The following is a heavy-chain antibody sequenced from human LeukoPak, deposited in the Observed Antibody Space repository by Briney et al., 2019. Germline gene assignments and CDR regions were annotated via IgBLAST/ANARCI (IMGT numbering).Heavy chain of an antibody. CDR3: ARASRGGSSWPYYYYYMDV. V-gene: IGHV1-69*05. D-gene: IGHD6-13*01. J-gene: IGHJ6*03. CDR1: GYTFTSYD. Sequence: SVKVSCKASGYTFTSYDINWVRQAPGQGLEWMGGIIPIFGTANYAQKFQGRVTITTDESTSTAYMELSSLRSEDTAVYYCARASRGGSSWPYYYYYMDVWGKGTTVTVSS. CDR2: IIPIFGTA.